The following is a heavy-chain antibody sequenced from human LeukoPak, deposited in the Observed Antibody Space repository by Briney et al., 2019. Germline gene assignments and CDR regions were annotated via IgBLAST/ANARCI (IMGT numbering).Heavy chain of an antibody. CDR3: ARGYYAMDV. Sequence: GGSLRLSCAASGFTFSSYAMHWVRQAPGKGLDWVAVISYDGSNKYYVDSVKDRFTISRDKSKNTLYLQMNSLRAEDTAVYSCARGYYAMDVWGQGTTVTVSS. CDR1: GFTFSSYA. V-gene: IGHV3-30-3*01. CDR2: ISYDGSNK. J-gene: IGHJ6*02.